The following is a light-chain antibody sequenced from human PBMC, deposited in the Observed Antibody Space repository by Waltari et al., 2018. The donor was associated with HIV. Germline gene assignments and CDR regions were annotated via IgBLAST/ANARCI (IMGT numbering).Light chain of an antibody. CDR2: EGS. J-gene: IGLJ3*02. Sequence: QSALTQPASVSGSPGQSITISCTGTSSDVGSSNLVSWYQQHPGKAPKLMIYEGSKRPSGVSNRFSGSKSGNTASLTISGLQAEDEADYYCCSYAGSRFGGGTKLTVL. V-gene: IGLV2-23*01. CDR3: CSYAGSR. CDR1: SSDVGSSNL.